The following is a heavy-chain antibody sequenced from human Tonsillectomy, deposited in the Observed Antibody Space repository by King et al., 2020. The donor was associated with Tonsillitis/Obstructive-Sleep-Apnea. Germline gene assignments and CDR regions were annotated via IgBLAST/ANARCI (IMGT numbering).Heavy chain of an antibody. D-gene: IGHD3-10*01. Sequence: VQLQESGPGLVKPSETLSLTCTVSGGSISSYYWSWIRQPPGKGLAWIGYIYDSGSTNYNPSLKSRVTISVDTSKNQFSLKLSSVTAADTAVYYCARERGSGDYYFDYWGQGTLVTVSS. CDR3: ARERGSGDYYFDY. CDR1: GGSISSYY. J-gene: IGHJ4*02. V-gene: IGHV4-59*01. CDR2: IYDSGST.